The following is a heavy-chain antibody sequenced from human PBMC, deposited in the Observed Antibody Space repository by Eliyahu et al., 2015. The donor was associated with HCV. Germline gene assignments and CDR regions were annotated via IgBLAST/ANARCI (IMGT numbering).Heavy chain of an antibody. Sequence: EVELVESGGGLVQPGRSLRLSCAVXGFTXDDXAMHWVRQAPGKGLXWVSGISWNSXEIGYADAVKGRFTISRDNAKNFLSLQMNNVRVEDTALYYCVKDISYYGSGSFYNGPGAAFDMWGLGTRVTVSS. J-gene: IGHJ3*02. V-gene: IGHV3-9*01. CDR3: VKDISYYGSGSFYNGPGAAFDM. CDR1: GFTXDDXA. CDR2: ISWNSXEI. D-gene: IGHD3-10*01.